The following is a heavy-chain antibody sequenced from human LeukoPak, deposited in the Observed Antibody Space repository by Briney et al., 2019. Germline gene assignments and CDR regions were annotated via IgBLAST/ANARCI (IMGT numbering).Heavy chain of an antibody. CDR2: IYSGGST. J-gene: IGHJ3*02. Sequence: QPGGSLRLSCAASGFTVSSNYMSWVRQAPGKGLEWVSVIYSGGSTYYADSVKGRFTISRDNSKNTLYLQMNSLRAEDTAVYYCARDPRYNWNYGYAFDIWGQGTMVTVSS. D-gene: IGHD1-7*01. V-gene: IGHV3-53*01. CDR1: GFTVSSNY. CDR3: ARDPRYNWNYGYAFDI.